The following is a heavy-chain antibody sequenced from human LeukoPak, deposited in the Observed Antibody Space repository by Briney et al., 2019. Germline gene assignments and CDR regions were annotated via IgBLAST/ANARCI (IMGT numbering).Heavy chain of an antibody. CDR1: GYNFTAYW. J-gene: IGHJ4*02. Sequence: GESLKISCKGSGYNFTAYWISWVRQMPRKGLEWMGRIDASDSYTNYRPPFQGHVIISTDKSITTAYLQWSSLKASDTAIYYCARLRDGSLDFWGQGTLVSVSS. CDR3: ARLRDGSLDF. V-gene: IGHV5-10-1*01. CDR2: IDASDSYT.